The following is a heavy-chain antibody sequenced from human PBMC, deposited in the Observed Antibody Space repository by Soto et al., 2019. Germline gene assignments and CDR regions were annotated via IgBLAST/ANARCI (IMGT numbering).Heavy chain of an antibody. Sequence: ASVKVSCKASGYTFSSYPMHWVRQAPGQRLEWMGWINTDSGNTKYSQKFQGRVTITRDTSASTAYMELSSLRSEDAAVYYCAREDVAATIIGYFSYWGQGTLVTVSS. CDR2: INTDSGNT. CDR3: AREDVAATIIGYFSY. CDR1: GYTFSSYP. J-gene: IGHJ4*02. D-gene: IGHD5-12*01. V-gene: IGHV1-3*04.